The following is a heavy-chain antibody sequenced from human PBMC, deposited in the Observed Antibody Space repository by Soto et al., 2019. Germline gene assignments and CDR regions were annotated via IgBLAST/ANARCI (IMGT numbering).Heavy chain of an antibody. CDR3: AKDSIGSIPRTFDP. D-gene: IGHD6-6*01. V-gene: IGHV3-23*01. Sequence: PGGSLRLSCAASGFTFNNYAMTWVRQAPGKGLEWVSVISGSGSTTYYADSVKGRFTISRDNSRNTLYLQMNSLRDEDTAVYYCAKDSIGSIPRTFDPWGQGTLVTVSS. CDR2: ISGSGSTT. J-gene: IGHJ5*02. CDR1: GFTFNNYA.